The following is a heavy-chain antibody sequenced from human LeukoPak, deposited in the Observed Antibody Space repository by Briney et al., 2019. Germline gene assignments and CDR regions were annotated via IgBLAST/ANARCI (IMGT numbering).Heavy chain of an antibody. CDR3: ARIIFTFGGIIVRGVYYFDH. CDR2: IYYNGST. Sequence: RPSETLSLTCTVSGGSISSSSYYWGWIRQPPGKGLEWIGTIYYNGSTYYNPSLKSRVTISVDTSKNQFSLKLSSVTAADTAVYYCARIIFTFGGIIVRGVYYFDHWGQGTLVTVSS. V-gene: IGHV4-39*07. CDR1: GGSISSSSYY. D-gene: IGHD3-16*02. J-gene: IGHJ4*02.